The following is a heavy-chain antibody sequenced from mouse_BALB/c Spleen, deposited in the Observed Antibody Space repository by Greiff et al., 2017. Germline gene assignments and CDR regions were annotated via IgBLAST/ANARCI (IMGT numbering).Heavy chain of an antibody. CDR2: ISSGSSTI. J-gene: IGHJ2*01. Sequence: EVQLVESGGGLVQPGGSRKLSCAASGFTFSSFGMHWVRQAPEKGLEWVAYISSGSSTIYYADTVKGRFTISRDNPKNTLFLQMTSLRSEDTAMYYCARSGMITTRGYYFDYWGQGTTLTVSS. CDR1: GFTFSSFG. CDR3: ARSGMITTRGYYFDY. D-gene: IGHD2-4*01. V-gene: IGHV5-17*02.